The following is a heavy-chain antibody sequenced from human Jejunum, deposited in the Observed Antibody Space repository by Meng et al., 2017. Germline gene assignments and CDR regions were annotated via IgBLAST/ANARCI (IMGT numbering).Heavy chain of an antibody. D-gene: IGHD3-22*01. V-gene: IGHV7-4-1*02. CDR3: ARDNYDTASRFDY. CDR2: INTNNGNP. Sequence: VEVGRVGAEVRKAGSWVNVSFKAAGGRFSEYGGRRGRQAPGQGPGWMGWINTNNGNPTYAQGFTGRFVFSLDTSVSTAYVQISSLKVEDTAMYYCARDNYDTASRFDYWGQGTLVTVSS. CDR1: GGRFSEYG. J-gene: IGHJ4*02.